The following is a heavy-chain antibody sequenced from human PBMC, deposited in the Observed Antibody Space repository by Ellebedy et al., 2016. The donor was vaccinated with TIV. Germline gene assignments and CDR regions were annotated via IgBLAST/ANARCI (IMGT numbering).Heavy chain of an antibody. Sequence: ASVKVSCKVSGYTLTELSMHWVRQAPGQGLEWMGIINPSGGSTSYAQKFQGRVTMTRDTSTSTVYMELSSLRSEDTAVYYCARAWDGGVGYYFDYWGQGTLVTVSS. CDR1: GYTLTELS. D-gene: IGHD3-16*01. V-gene: IGHV1-46*01. J-gene: IGHJ4*02. CDR2: INPSGGST. CDR3: ARAWDGGVGYYFDY.